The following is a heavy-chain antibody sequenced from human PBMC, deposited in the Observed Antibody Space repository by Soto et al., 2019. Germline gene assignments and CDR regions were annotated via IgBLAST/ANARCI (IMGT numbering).Heavy chain of an antibody. CDR2: INPNSGGT. D-gene: IGHD3-22*01. CDR1: GYTFTGYY. V-gene: IGHV1-2*04. J-gene: IGHJ3*02. CDR3: AREETYYYDSSGHGDAFDI. Sequence: QVQLVQSGAEVKKPGASVKVSGKASGYTFTGYYMHWVRQAPGQGLEWMGWINPNSGGTNYAQKCQGWVTMTRDTSISTAYMELSRLRSDDTAVYYCAREETYYYDSSGHGDAFDIWGQGTMVTVSS.